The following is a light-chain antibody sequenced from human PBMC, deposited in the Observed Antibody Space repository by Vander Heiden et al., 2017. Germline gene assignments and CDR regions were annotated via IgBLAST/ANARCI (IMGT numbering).Light chain of an antibody. Sequence: QSALTPPRPVSGSPGQSVTISCAGTSSDVGGYKYVSWYQQHPGKAPKLMIYDVSKRPSGVPDRFSGSKSGNTASLTISGLQAEDEADYYCCSYAGSYSWVFGGGTKLTVL. CDR3: CSYAGSYSWV. J-gene: IGLJ3*02. V-gene: IGLV2-11*01. CDR2: DVS. CDR1: SSDVGGYKY.